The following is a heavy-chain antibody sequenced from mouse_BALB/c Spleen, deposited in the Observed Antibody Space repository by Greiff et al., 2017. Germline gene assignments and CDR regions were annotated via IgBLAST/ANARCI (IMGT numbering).Heavy chain of an antibody. V-gene: IGHV14-3*02. Sequence: EVKLQESGAELVKPGASVKLSCTASGFNIKDTYMHWVKQRPEQGLEWIGRIDPANGNTKYDPKFQGKATITADTSSNTAYLQLSSLTSEDTAVYYCARSGGFDYWGQGTTLTVSS. J-gene: IGHJ2*01. CDR3: ARSGGFDY. CDR2: IDPANGNT. D-gene: IGHD3-1*01. CDR1: GFNIKDTY.